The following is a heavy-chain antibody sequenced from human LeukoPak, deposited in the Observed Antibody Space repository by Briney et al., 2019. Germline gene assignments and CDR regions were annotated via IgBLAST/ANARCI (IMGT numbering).Heavy chain of an antibody. Sequence: SETLSLTCAVYGGSFSGYYWSWIRQPPGKRLEWIGEINHSGSTNYNPSLKSRVTMSVDTSKNQFSLKLSSVTAADTAVYYCARVSAVFIRTPHWFDPWGQGTLVAVSS. J-gene: IGHJ5*02. CDR3: ARVSAVFIRTPHWFDP. CDR1: GGSFSGYY. D-gene: IGHD1-14*01. CDR2: INHSGST. V-gene: IGHV4-34*01.